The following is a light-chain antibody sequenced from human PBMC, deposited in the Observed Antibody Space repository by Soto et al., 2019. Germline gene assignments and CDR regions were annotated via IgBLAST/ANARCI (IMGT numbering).Light chain of an antibody. J-gene: IGLJ2*01. CDR3: AAWDDSLNVV. CDR2: GKN. CDR1: SSNIGSKT. V-gene: IGLV1-44*01. Sequence: QPVLTQPPSASGTPGQRVTISCSGSSSNIGSKTVNWYQQLPGTAPKLLIYGKNQRPSGVPDRFSGSKSGASASLAISGLQSEDEADYYCAAWDDSLNVVFGGGTQLTVL.